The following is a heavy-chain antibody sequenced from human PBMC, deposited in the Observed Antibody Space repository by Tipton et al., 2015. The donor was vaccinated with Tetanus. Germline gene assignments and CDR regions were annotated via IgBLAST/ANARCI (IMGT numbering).Heavy chain of an antibody. V-gene: IGHV4-31*03. CDR1: GVSISGGRYY. CDR3: ARDQARGARGWNYFAF. CDR2: IYSSGST. J-gene: IGHJ4*02. D-gene: IGHD1-26*01. Sequence: TLSLTCTVSGVSISGGRYYWSWIRQRPGKGLEWIGDIYSSGSTYTDPSLKGRVTISVDTPENQFSLRLNSVTDADTAVYYCARDQARGARGWNYFAFWGLGTLVPVSS.